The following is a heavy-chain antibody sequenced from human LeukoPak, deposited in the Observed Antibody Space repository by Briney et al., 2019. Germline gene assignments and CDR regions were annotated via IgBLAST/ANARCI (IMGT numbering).Heavy chain of an antibody. CDR1: GYTLTELS. V-gene: IGHV1-24*01. J-gene: IGHJ5*02. Sequence: ASVTVSCKVSGYTLTELSMHWVRQAPGKGLEWMGGFDPEDGETIYAQKFQGRVTMTEDSSTDTAYMELSSLRSEDTAVYYCATGSGYYGSGSYFWFDPWGQGTLVTVSS. CDR2: FDPEDGET. D-gene: IGHD3-10*01. CDR3: ATGSGYYGSGSYFWFDP.